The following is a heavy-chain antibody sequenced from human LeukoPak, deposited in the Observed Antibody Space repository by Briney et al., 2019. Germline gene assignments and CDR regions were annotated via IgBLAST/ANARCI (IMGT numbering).Heavy chain of an antibody. J-gene: IGHJ6*03. CDR2: IGSSDSTT. Sequence: GALLRLSCVAAGFICSSYEICCVRAAAGEGLEWPSYIGSSDSTTHDADSVSVRFTISRDNDKNSLYLQMNRLRVEDTAVYYCARDGNPNYSSGWVYMDVWGEGTTVTISS. CDR3: ARDGNPNYSSGWVYMDV. D-gene: IGHD6-25*01. CDR1: GFICSSYE. V-gene: IGHV3-48*03.